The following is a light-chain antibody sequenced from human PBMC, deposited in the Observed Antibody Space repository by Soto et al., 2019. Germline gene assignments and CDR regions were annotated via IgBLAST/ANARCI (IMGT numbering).Light chain of an antibody. CDR3: QTWGTLNWV. Sequence: QPVLTQSPSASASLGASVKLTCTLSSGHSSYAIAWHQQQPEKGPRYLMKLNSDGSHSKGDGIPDRFSGSRSGAERYLTISRLQSEDEADYYCQTWGTLNWVFGGGTQLTVL. J-gene: IGLJ3*02. CDR1: SGHSSYA. V-gene: IGLV4-69*01. CDR2: LNSDGSH.